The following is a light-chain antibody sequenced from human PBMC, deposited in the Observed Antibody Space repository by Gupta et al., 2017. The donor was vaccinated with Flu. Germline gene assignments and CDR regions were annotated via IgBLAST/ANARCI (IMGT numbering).Light chain of an antibody. V-gene: IGKV4-1*01. Sequence: DLVIHPAPASLAVSLSERPPTHCKSSQSVLYSFNNKNYLAWYQQKPGQPPKLLIYWASTRESGVPDRFSGSGSETDFTLTISSLQAEDVAVYYCQQYYSTASWTFGQGTKVEIK. CDR3: QQYYSTASWT. J-gene: IGKJ1*01. CDR1: QSVLYSFNNKNY. CDR2: WAS.